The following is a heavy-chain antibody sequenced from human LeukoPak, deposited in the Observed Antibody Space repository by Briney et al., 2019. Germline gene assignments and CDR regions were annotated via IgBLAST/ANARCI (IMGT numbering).Heavy chain of an antibody. V-gene: IGHV4-4*07. Sequence: SETLSLTCTVSGGSISSYYWSWIRQPAGKGLEWIGRIYTGGSTNYNPSLKSRVTMPVDTSKNQFSLKLSSVTAADTAVYYCAREYCGGDCSTNWFDPWGQGTLVTVSS. CDR3: AREYCGGDCSTNWFDP. CDR1: GGSISSYY. D-gene: IGHD2-21*01. CDR2: IYTGGST. J-gene: IGHJ5*02.